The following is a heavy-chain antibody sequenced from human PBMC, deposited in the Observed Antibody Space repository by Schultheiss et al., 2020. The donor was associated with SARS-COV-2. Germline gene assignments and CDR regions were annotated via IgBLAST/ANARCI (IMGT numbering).Heavy chain of an antibody. CDR3: ARDDGGAAAGY. CDR1: GGSISSYY. V-gene: IGHV4-59*12. Sequence: SETLSLTCTVSGGSISSYYWSWIRQPPGKGLEWIGYIYYSGSTYYNPSLKSRVTISVDKSKNQFSLKLSSVTAADTAVYYCARDDGGAAAGYWGQGTLVTVSS. CDR2: IYYSGST. D-gene: IGHD6-13*01. J-gene: IGHJ4*02.